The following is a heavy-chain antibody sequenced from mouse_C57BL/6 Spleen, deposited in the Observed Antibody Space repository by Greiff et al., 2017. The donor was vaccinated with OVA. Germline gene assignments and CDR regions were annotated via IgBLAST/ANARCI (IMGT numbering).Heavy chain of an antibody. CDR3: AREYYSNFYAMYY. CDR2: INPNSGST. J-gene: IGHJ4*01. Sequence: QVQLQQPGAELVKPGASVKLSCKASGYTFTSYWMHWVKQRPGQGLEWIGMINPNSGSTNYNEKFKSKATLTVDKSSSTAYMQLSSLTSEDSAVYYCAREYYSNFYAMYYWGQGTSVTVSS. D-gene: IGHD2-5*01. V-gene: IGHV1-64*01. CDR1: GYTFTSYW.